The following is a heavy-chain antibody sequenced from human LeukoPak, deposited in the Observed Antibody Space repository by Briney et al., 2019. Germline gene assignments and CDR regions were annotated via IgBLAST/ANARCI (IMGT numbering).Heavy chain of an antibody. V-gene: IGHV3-21*01. Sequence: KAGGSLRLSCAASGFTFSSYSMNWVRQAPGKGLEWVSSISSSSSYIYYADSVKGRFTISRDNAKNSLYLQMNSLRAEDTAVYYCARDSRWFGERNWFDPWGQGTLVTVSS. CDR2: ISSSSSYI. D-gene: IGHD3-10*01. J-gene: IGHJ5*02. CDR1: GFTFSSYS. CDR3: ARDSRWFGERNWFDP.